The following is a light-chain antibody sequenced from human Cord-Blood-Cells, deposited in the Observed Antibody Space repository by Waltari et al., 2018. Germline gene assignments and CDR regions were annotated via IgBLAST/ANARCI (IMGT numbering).Light chain of an antibody. Sequence: EIVLTQSPATLSLSPGERATLPCRASQSVNSYLAWYQQKPGQAPRLLIYDAANRATGIPARFSGSGSGTDFTLTISSLEPEDFAVYYCQQRSNWPPLTFGGGTKVEIK. V-gene: IGKV3-11*01. CDR3: QQRSNWPPLT. CDR1: QSVNSY. CDR2: DAA. J-gene: IGKJ4*01.